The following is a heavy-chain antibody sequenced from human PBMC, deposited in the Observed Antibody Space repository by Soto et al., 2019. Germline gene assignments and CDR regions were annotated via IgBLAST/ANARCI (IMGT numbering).Heavy chain of an antibody. J-gene: IGHJ4*02. CDR1: GFTFSSYS. CDR3: ARASYYYDSSGYYMPGYYFDY. CDR2: ISSSSSYI. Sequence: PGGSLRLSCAASGFTFSSYSMNWVRQAPGKGLEWVSSISSSSSYIYYADSVKGRFTISRDNAKNSLYLQMNSLRAEDTAVYYCARASYYYDSSGYYMPGYYFDYWGQGTLVTVS. V-gene: IGHV3-21*01. D-gene: IGHD3-22*01.